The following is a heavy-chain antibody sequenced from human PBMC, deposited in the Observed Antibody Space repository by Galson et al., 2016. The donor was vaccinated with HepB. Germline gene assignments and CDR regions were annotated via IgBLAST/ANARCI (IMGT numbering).Heavy chain of an antibody. Sequence: SETLSLTCTVSGGSISTYYWSWIRQSPGKGLEWIGYIFYSGTTNYNPSFNSRVTISVDTSKNQFSLRLSSVTAADTAVYYCAREVVWSDFNWFDPWGQGALVTVSS. V-gene: IGHV4-59*01. CDR3: AREVVWSDFNWFDP. CDR2: IFYSGTT. D-gene: IGHD1-26*01. J-gene: IGHJ5*02. CDR1: GGSISTYY.